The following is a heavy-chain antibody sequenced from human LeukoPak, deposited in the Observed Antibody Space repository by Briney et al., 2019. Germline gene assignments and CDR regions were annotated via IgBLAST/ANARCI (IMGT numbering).Heavy chain of an antibody. D-gene: IGHD3-10*01. Sequence: GGSLRVSCAASGFTFSDYFMSWIRQAPGKGLEWVSYISNSSSYKNYADSVKGRFTISRDNANNSLYLQMNSRRAEDTAVYYCARDMVPDYWGQGTLVTVSS. CDR1: GFTFSDYF. J-gene: IGHJ4*02. CDR2: ISNSSSYK. CDR3: ARDMVPDY. V-gene: IGHV3-11*06.